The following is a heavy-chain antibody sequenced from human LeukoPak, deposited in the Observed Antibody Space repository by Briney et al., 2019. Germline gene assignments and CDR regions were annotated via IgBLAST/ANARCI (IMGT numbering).Heavy chain of an antibody. D-gene: IGHD2-15*01. CDR3: ARVGYCSGGSCYTESMYYFDY. V-gene: IGHV4-34*01. J-gene: IGHJ4*02. Sequence: SETLSLTCAVYGGSFSGYYWSWIRQPPGKGLEWIGEINHSGSTNYNPSLKSRVTISVDTSKNQFSLELSSVTAADTAVYYCARVGYCSGGSCYTESMYYFDYWGQGTLVTVSS. CDR2: INHSGST. CDR1: GGSFSGYY.